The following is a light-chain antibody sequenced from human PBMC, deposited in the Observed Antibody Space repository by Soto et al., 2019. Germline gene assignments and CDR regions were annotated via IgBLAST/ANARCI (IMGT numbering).Light chain of an antibody. CDR1: QTLRLTS. V-gene: IGKV3-20*01. Sequence: EIVLTQSPGTLSLSPGERATLSCRASQTLRLTSLACYQQKPGQSPRLLVYCASTRDTGIPDRFRGSGSSTYLALTISSLEPEDISMYYCQQYDGSPLPFGSWTKVDIK. J-gene: IGKJ3*01. CDR2: CAS. CDR3: QQYDGSPLP.